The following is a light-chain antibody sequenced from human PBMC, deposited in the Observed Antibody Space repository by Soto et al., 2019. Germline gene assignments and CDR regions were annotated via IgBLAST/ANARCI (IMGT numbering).Light chain of an antibody. CDR1: SSDVGAYNY. V-gene: IGLV2-14*03. CDR3: SSFTSSNSYV. CDR2: DVS. J-gene: IGLJ1*01. Sequence: SALTQPASVSGSPGQSITISCTGTSSDVGAYNYVSWYQQHPGKVPKLMIYDVSDRPSGVSNRFSGSKSGNTASLTISGLQAEDEADYYCSSFTSSNSYVFGTGTKPTVL.